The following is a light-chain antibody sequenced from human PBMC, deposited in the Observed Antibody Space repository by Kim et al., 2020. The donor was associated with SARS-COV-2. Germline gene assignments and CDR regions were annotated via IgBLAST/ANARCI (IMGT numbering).Light chain of an antibody. Sequence: HLVLTQSPSASASLGASVKLTCTLSGGHSSYVIAWHQHQPGKGPRYLMNLNSAGSHIKGDGIPDRFSGSGSGAERYLTISGLQSEDEADYYCQTWDTGIRVFGGGTQLTVL. CDR2: LNSAGSH. J-gene: IGLJ3*02. CDR1: GGHSSYV. V-gene: IGLV4-69*01. CDR3: QTWDTGIRV.